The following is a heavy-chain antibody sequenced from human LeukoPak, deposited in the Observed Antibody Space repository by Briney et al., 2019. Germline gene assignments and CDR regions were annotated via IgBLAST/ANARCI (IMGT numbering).Heavy chain of an antibody. Sequence: GGSLRLSCATSGFTFSSYAMSWVRQAPGKGLEWVSGISDSGGSTYYADSVKGRFTISRDNSKNTLYLQMNSLRAEDTAVYYCARYCSSTSCSTPFDYWGQGTLVTVSS. V-gene: IGHV3-23*01. CDR1: GFTFSSYA. D-gene: IGHD2-2*02. J-gene: IGHJ4*02. CDR3: ARYCSSTSCSTPFDY. CDR2: ISDSGGST.